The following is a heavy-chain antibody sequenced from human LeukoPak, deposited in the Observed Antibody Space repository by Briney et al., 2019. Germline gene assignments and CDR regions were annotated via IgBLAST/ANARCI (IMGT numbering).Heavy chain of an antibody. J-gene: IGHJ4*02. D-gene: IGHD2-8*01. CDR3: ARSGRYCTNGVCYTVYFDY. Sequence: QPGGSLRLSCAASGFTFSSYWTHWVRQAPGKGLVWVSRINSDGSSTSYADSVKGRFTISRDNAKNTLYLQMNSLRAEDTAVYYCARSGRYCTNGVCYTVYFDYWGQGTLVTVSS. V-gene: IGHV3-74*01. CDR1: GFTFSSYW. CDR2: INSDGSST.